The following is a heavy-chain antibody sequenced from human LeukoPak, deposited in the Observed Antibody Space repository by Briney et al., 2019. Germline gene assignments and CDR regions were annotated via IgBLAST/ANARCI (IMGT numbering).Heavy chain of an antibody. CDR1: GYTLTELS. Sequence: GASVKVSCKVSGYTLTELSMHWVRQAPGKGLEWMGGFDPEDGETIYAQKFQGRVTMTEDTSTDTAYMELSSLRSEDTAVYYCATPSTYYYDSSGYYKYWGQGTLSPSPQ. CDR2: FDPEDGET. J-gene: IGHJ4*02. CDR3: ATPSTYYYDSSGYYKY. D-gene: IGHD3-22*01. V-gene: IGHV1-24*01.